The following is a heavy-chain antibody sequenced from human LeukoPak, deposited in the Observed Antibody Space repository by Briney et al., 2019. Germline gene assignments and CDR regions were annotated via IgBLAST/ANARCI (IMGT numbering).Heavy chain of an antibody. CDR3: ARDLIAAATYYYYGMDV. Sequence: GGSLRLSCAASGFTFSKYEMNWVRQAPGKGLEWVSYISSSGSTIYYADSVKGRFTISRDNAKNSLYLQMNSLRAEDTAVYYCARDLIAAATYYYYGMDVWGQGTTVTVSS. D-gene: IGHD6-13*01. V-gene: IGHV3-48*03. CDR1: GFTFSKYE. J-gene: IGHJ6*02. CDR2: ISSSGSTI.